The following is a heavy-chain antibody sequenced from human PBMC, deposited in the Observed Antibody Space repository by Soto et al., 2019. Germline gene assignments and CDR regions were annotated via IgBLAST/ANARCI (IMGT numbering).Heavy chain of an antibody. D-gene: IGHD3-22*01. CDR3: ARHIYDSSGYDYAY. CDR1: GGSISSSSYY. Sequence: QMQLQESGPGLVKPSETLSLTCTVSGGSISSSSYYWGWIRQPPGQGLEWLGNIYSLGNTYYNPSLNIRVTISVDKSKSQLFLKLSSVTAPDTAVEDCARHIYDSSGYDYAYWGQGTLVTVSS. J-gene: IGHJ4*02. V-gene: IGHV4-39*01. CDR2: IYSLGNT.